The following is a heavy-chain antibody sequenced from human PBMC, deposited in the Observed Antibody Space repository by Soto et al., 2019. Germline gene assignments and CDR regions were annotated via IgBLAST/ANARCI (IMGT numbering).Heavy chain of an antibody. V-gene: IGHV3-21*01. J-gene: IGHJ5*02. D-gene: IGHD6-13*01. CDR1: GFTFRSFT. CDR3: TRDASRDSSARGWFDP. CDR2: ISSNSAYI. Sequence: GGSLRLSCAASGFTFRSFTMSWVRQAPGKGLEWVSTISSNSAYIYYTDALRGRFTISRDNAKNSLHLQMNSLRAEDTAVYYCTRDASRDSSARGWFDPWGPGTLVTVSS.